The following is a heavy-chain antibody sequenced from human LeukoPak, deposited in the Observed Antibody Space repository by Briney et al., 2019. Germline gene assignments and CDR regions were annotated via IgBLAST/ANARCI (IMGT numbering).Heavy chain of an antibody. CDR2: ISGSGTST. V-gene: IGHV3-23*01. D-gene: IGHD5-24*01. CDR3: AKAWSTATIGRYFDY. Sequence: PGGSLRLSCAASGFTFSSYEMNWVRQAPGKGLEWVSSISGSGTSTYYADSVKGRFTISRDNSKNTLYLQMNSLRVEDTAVYYCAKAWSTATIGRYFDYWGQGTLVTVSS. J-gene: IGHJ4*02. CDR1: GFTFSSYE.